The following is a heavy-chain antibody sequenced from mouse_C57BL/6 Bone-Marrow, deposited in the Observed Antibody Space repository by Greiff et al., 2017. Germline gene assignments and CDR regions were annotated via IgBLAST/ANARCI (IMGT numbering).Heavy chain of an antibody. Sequence: EVQLQQSGPVLVKPGASVKMSCKASGYTFTDYYMNWVKQSHGKSLEWIGVINPYNGGTSYNQKFKGKATLTVDKSSSTAYMELNSLTSEDSAVYYCASLLTWFAYWGQGTRVTVSA. CDR2: INPYNGGT. CDR3: ASLLTWFAY. J-gene: IGHJ3*01. CDR1: GYTFTDYY. V-gene: IGHV1-19*01. D-gene: IGHD1-1*01.